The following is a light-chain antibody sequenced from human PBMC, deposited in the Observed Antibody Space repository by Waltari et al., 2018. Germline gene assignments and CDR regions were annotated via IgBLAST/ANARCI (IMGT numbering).Light chain of an antibody. Sequence: DIQMTQSPSSLSASAGDRVTITCRASQSISSYFNWYQQKPGKAPKLLIYAASSLQSGVPSRFSGSGSGTDFTLTISSLQPEDFATYYCQQSYSTPITFGQGTRLEIK. CDR1: QSISSY. CDR3: QQSYSTPIT. CDR2: AAS. V-gene: IGKV1-39*01. J-gene: IGKJ5*01.